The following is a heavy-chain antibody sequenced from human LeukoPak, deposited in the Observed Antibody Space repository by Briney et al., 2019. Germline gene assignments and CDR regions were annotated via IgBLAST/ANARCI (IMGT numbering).Heavy chain of an antibody. J-gene: IGHJ4*02. CDR2: ISYDGSNK. Sequence: GGSLRLSCAASGFTFSSYAMHWVRQAPGKGLEWVAVISYDGSNKYYADSVKGRFTISRDNYKNTLYLQMNSLRAEDTAVYYCARDSTPDLFTRIAVAGTALVDYWGQGTLVTVSS. V-gene: IGHV3-30*04. CDR3: ARDSTPDLFTRIAVAGTALVDY. CDR1: GFTFSSYA. D-gene: IGHD6-19*01.